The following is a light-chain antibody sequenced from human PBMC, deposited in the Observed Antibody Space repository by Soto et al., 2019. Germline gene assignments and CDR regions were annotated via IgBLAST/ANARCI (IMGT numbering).Light chain of an antibody. Sequence: EMVMTQSPATLSVPPGARATLSCRASQGVSSNLAWYQQKPGQAPRLLIYGASTRAAGIPDRFSGSGSGTEFTHSVSSGQSEDFAVYYCHQYNNWPPWTFGQGTKVEIK. V-gene: IGKV3-15*01. CDR3: HQYNNWPPWT. CDR1: QGVSSN. CDR2: GAS. J-gene: IGKJ1*01.